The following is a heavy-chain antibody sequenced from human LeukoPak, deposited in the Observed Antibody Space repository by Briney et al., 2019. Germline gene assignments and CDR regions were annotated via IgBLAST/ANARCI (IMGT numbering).Heavy chain of an antibody. CDR3: ARGLWWGSRYFDY. V-gene: IGHV4-39*01. J-gene: IGHJ4*02. D-gene: IGHD4/OR15-4a*01. CDR1: GGSISSSSYY. Sequence: SSETLPLTCTVSGGSISSSSYYWGWIRQPPGKGLEWIGSIYYSGSTYYSPSLKSRVTMSVDTSKNQFSLKLSSVTAADTAVYYCARGLWWGSRYFDYWGQGTLVTVSS. CDR2: IYYSGST.